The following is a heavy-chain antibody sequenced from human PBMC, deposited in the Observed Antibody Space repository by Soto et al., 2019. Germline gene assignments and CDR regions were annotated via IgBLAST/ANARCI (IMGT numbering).Heavy chain of an antibody. Sequence: GGSLRLSCAASGFTFSSYWMSWVRQAPGKGLEWVAFISYDGSNKYYADSVKGRFTISKDNSKNTLYLQMSSLRREDTAVYYCARADSGYAHGYYYYGMDVWGQGTTVTVSS. D-gene: IGHD5-12*01. V-gene: IGHV3-30*03. CDR1: GFTFSSYW. CDR2: ISYDGSNK. J-gene: IGHJ6*02. CDR3: ARADSGYAHGYYYYGMDV.